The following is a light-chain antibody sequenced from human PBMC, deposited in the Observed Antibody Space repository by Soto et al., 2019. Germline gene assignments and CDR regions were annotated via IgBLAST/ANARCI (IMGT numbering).Light chain of an antibody. CDR3: QNYHNYPLT. V-gene: IGKV1-5*01. Sequence: DIQMTQSAPTLPASVGDRVTISCRASQSISRRLAWYQQKPGKAPEIMISDASSLESGVPSRFSGSGSGTEFTLTIRSMQHDDFETYYCQNYHNYPLTCGGGPTGDLK. CDR2: DAS. J-gene: IGKJ4*01. CDR1: QSISRR.